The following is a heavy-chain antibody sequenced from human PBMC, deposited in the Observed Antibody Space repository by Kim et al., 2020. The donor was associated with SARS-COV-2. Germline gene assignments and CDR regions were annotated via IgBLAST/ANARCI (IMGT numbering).Heavy chain of an antibody. V-gene: IGHV4-31*02. CDR3: ARAGITMIVVVDAFDI. D-gene: IGHD3-22*01. Sequence: SLKSRVTISGDTSKSQFSLKLSSGTAADTAVYYCARAGITMIVVVDAFDIWGQGTMVTVSS. J-gene: IGHJ3*02.